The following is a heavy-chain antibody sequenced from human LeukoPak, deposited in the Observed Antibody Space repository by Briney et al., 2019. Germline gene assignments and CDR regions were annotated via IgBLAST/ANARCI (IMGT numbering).Heavy chain of an antibody. Sequence: SGGSLRLSCAASGFTFNNYAMSWVRQAPGKGLEWVSGISGSGGNTYYADSVKGRFTISRDNSKITLSLQMNSLRAEDTAVYYCAKDFSFNVVLPSAIYFDYWGQGTLVTVSS. CDR1: GFTFNNYA. J-gene: IGHJ4*02. V-gene: IGHV3-23*01. CDR2: ISGSGGNT. CDR3: AKDFSFNVVLPSAIYFDY. D-gene: IGHD2-2*01.